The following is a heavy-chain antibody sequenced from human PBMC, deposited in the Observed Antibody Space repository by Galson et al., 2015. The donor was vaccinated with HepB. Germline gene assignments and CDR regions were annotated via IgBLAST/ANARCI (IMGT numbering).Heavy chain of an antibody. Sequence: QSGAEVKKPGESLKISCKGSGYSFTSYWIGWVRQMPGKGLEWMGIIYPGDSDTRYSPSFQGQVTISADKSISTAYLQWSSLKASGTAMYYCARLTQSLHGSGPFWFDPWGQGTLVTVSS. V-gene: IGHV5-51*03. D-gene: IGHD5-24*01. CDR1: GYSFTSYW. CDR2: IYPGDSDT. J-gene: IGHJ5*02. CDR3: ARLTQSLHGSGPFWFDP.